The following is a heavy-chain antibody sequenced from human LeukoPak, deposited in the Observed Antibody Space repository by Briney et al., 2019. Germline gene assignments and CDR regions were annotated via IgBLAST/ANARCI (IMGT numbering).Heavy chain of an antibody. V-gene: IGHV2-70*04. J-gene: IGHJ6*03. CDR2: IDWDDAK. D-gene: IGHD3-9*01. CDR1: GFSLSTSGMR. Sequence: SGPALVKPTQTLTLTCTFSGFSLSTSGMRVSWIRQPPGKALEWLARIDWDDAKFHSTSLKTRLTISKDTSKNQVVLTVTNVDPVDTATYYCARMGYDISRPTYYYYYLDVWGRGTTVTVSS. CDR3: ARMGYDISRPTYYYYYLDV.